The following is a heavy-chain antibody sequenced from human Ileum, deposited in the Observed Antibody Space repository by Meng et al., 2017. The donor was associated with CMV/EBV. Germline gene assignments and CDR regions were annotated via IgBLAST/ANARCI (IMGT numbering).Heavy chain of an antibody. Sequence: GGSLRLSCAASGFTFSSSWMHWVRQGPGKGLMWISRINDDGGSTSYADSVKGRFTISRDNAKNTLYLQMNSLRAENTAVYYCARESVNVVTDSWGQGMLVTVSS. V-gene: IGHV3-74*01. CDR1: GFTFSSSW. CDR3: ARESVNVVTDS. D-gene: IGHD3-22*01. J-gene: IGHJ4*02. CDR2: INDDGGST.